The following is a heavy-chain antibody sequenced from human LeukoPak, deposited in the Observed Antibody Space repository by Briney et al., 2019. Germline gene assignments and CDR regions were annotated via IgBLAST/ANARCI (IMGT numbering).Heavy chain of an antibody. CDR1: GFTLSSYA. D-gene: IGHD3-22*01. V-gene: IGHV3-23*01. CDR2: ISGSGGST. Sequence: GGSLRLSCAASGFTLSSYAMSWVRQAPGKGLEWVSAISGSGGSTYYADSVKGRFTISRDNSKNTLYLQMNSLRAEDTAVYYCAKDHLATNTLYYYDSSGYYPNWFDPWGQGTLVTVSS. CDR3: AKDHLATNTLYYYDSSGYYPNWFDP. J-gene: IGHJ5*02.